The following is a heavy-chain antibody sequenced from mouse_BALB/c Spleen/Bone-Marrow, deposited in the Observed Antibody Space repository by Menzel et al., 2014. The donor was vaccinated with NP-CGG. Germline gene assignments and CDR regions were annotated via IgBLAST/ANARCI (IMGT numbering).Heavy chain of an antibody. D-gene: IGHD2-1*01. J-gene: IGHJ4*01. CDR3: NGNYYAMDY. Sequence: VHVKQSGAELVRSGASVKLSCTASGFNIKDYYMHWVKQRPEQGLGWIGWIDPENGDTEYAPKFQGKATMTADTSSNTAYLQLSSLTSEDTAVYYCNGNYYAMDYWGQGTSVTVSS. CDR1: GFNIKDYY. CDR2: IDPENGDT. V-gene: IGHV14-4*02.